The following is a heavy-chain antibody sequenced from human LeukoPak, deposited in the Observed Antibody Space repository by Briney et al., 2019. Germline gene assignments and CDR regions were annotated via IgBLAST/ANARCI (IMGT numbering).Heavy chain of an antibody. CDR2: INAGNGNT. J-gene: IGHJ4*02. V-gene: IGHV1-3*01. D-gene: IGHD4-17*01. CDR1: GYTFTSYA. CDR3: ARDPPYGSLFDY. Sequence: ASVKVSCKASGYTFTSYAMHWVRQAPGQRLEWMGWINAGNGNTKYSQKFQGRVAITRDTSASTAYMELSSLRSEDTAVYYCARDPPYGSLFDYWGQGTLVTVSS.